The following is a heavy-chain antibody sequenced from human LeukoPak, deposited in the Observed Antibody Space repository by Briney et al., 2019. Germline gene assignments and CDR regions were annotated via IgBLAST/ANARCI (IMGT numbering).Heavy chain of an antibody. Sequence: ASVKVSCKASEYTFTGYLMHWVRQAPGQGLEWMGWINTNTGNPTYAQGFTGRFVFSLDTSVSTAYLQISSLKAEDTAVYYCARDWSGSGSYYPFDYWGQGTLVTVSS. CDR2: INTNTGNP. V-gene: IGHV7-4-1*02. D-gene: IGHD3-10*01. CDR1: EYTFTGYL. J-gene: IGHJ4*02. CDR3: ARDWSGSGSYYPFDY.